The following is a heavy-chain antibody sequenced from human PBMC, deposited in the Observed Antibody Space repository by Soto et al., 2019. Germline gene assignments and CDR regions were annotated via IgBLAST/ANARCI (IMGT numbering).Heavy chain of an antibody. CDR2: ISYDGSNK. Sequence: GGSLRLSCAASGFTFSSYGMHWVRQAPGKGLEWVAVISYDGSNKYYADSVKGRFTISRDNSKNTLYLQMNSLRAEDTAVYYCAKDSAYYDSSGPGAYWGQGTLVTVSS. J-gene: IGHJ4*02. CDR1: GFTFSSYG. D-gene: IGHD3-22*01. CDR3: AKDSAYYDSSGPGAY. V-gene: IGHV3-30*18.